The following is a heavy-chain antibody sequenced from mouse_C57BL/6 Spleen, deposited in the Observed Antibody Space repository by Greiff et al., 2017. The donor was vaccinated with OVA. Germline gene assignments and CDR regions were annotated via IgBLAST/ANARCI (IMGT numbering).Heavy chain of an antibody. V-gene: IGHV5-9*01. Sequence: DVHLVESGGGLVKPGGSLKLSCAASGFTFSSYTMSWVRQTPEKRLEWVATISGGGGNTYYPDSVKGRFTISRDNAKNTLYLQMSSLRSEDTALYYCARQDYYGSKAYWGQGTLVTVSA. CDR1: GFTFSSYT. CDR2: ISGGGGNT. J-gene: IGHJ3*01. D-gene: IGHD1-1*01. CDR3: ARQDYYGSKAY.